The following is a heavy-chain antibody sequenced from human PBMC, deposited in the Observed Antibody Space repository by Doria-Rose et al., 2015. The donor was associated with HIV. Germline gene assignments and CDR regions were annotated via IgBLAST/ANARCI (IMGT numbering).Heavy chain of an antibody. CDR1: GFTFISHR. V-gene: IGHV3-21*01. CDR3: ATGVTLDY. CDR2: ISSTSAYI. D-gene: IGHD3-10*01. Sequence: ESGGGLVRPGGSLRLSCATSGFTFISHRINWVRQAPGKGLEWVSSISSTSAYINYADSVRGRFTISRDNARNSLYLQMDSLRAEDTAIYYCATGVTLDYWGQGTLVTVSS. J-gene: IGHJ4*02.